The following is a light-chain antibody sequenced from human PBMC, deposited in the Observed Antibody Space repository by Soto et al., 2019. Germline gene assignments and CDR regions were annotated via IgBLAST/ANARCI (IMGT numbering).Light chain of an antibody. CDR1: QSVDSTY. CDR3: QQYGNSPLT. CDR2: GTS. J-gene: IGKJ4*01. Sequence: DIVLTQSPGTLSLSPGESATLSCRASQSVDSTYIAWYQQKPGQAPRLLIYGTSTRATGIPDRFSGSGSGTDFTLTISKLEPEDFALFYCQQYGNSPLTFGGGTKVDIK. V-gene: IGKV3-20*01.